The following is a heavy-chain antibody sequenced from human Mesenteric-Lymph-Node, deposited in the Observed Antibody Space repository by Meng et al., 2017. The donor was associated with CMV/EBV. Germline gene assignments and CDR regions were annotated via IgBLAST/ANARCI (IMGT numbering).Heavy chain of an antibody. D-gene: IGHD3-10*01. V-gene: IGHV1-2*06. CDR1: GDSVSAYV. J-gene: IGHJ4*02. Sequence: ASGDSVSAYVMHWVRQGAGQGLGWMGRVNPYSGATSYAQKFQGRVSMATDTSISTAYMELSGLTSDDTAMYYCASGSYGSGSFTFDYWGQGTLVTVSS. CDR2: VNPYSGAT. CDR3: ASGSYGSGSFTFDY.